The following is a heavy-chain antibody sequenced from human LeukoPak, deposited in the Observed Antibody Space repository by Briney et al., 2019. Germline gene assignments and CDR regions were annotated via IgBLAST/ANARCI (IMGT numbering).Heavy chain of an antibody. CDR1: GGTFSSYA. Sequence: SVKVSCKASGGTFSSYAISWVQQAPGQGREWMGGIIPIFGTANYAQKFQGRVTITADKSTSTAYMELSSLRSEDTAVYYCARGRKNGDGYNYWGDAFDIWGQGTMVTVSS. D-gene: IGHD5-24*01. J-gene: IGHJ3*02. CDR3: ARGRKNGDGYNYWGDAFDI. CDR2: IIPIFGTA. V-gene: IGHV1-69*06.